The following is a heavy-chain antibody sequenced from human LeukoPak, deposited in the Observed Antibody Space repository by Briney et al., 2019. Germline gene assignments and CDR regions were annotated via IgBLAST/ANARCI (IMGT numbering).Heavy chain of an antibody. CDR3: AGDQNYYDSSGYYYRDGAFDI. Sequence: PGGSLRLSCAASGFTVSSNYMTWVRQAPGKGLEWVSVIYSGNSGGSTYYADSVKGRFTTSRDNSKNTLYLQMNSLRPEDTAVYYCAGDQNYYDSSGYYYRDGAFDIWGQGTMVTVSS. V-gene: IGHV3-53*01. CDR2: IYSGNSGGST. D-gene: IGHD3-22*01. J-gene: IGHJ3*02. CDR1: GFTVSSNY.